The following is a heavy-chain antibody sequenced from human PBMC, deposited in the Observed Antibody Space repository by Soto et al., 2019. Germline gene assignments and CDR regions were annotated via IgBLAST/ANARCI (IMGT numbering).Heavy chain of an antibody. CDR1: GGTFSNSA. CDR3: ARDKDRLQLGGNYYYILDV. D-gene: IGHD1-1*01. J-gene: IGHJ6*02. CDR2: IMPIFRTP. V-gene: IGHV1-69*12. Sequence: QVRRERSGAEVKKPGSSGKVSAKTSGGTFSNSAIVWVGQAPGQGLEWMGGIMPIFRTPDYAQKFQDRVTITADESTSTVYMELRGLRFDDTAVYYCARDKDRLQLGGNYYYILDVWGQGTTVTVSS.